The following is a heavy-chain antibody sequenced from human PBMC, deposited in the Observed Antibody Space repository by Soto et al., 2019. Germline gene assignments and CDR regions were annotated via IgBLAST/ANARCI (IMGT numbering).Heavy chain of an antibody. D-gene: IGHD2-15*01. CDR2: IDRSGTTI. CDR1: GFTFSNYE. CDR3: VGDAYGGCCSSWFVP. V-gene: IGHV3-48*03. J-gene: IGHJ5*02. Sequence: GGSLRLSCAASGFTFSNYEMNWVRQAPGKGLEWISYIDRSGTTIHYADSVKGRFTISRDNAKNSMYLQVNSLRVDDPAVYYCVGDAYGGCCSSWFVPWGQGTLVTVSS.